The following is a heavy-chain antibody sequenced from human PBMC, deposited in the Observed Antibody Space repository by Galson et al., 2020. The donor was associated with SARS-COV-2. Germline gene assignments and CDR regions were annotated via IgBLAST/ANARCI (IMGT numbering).Heavy chain of an antibody. CDR2: ISSFSQNI. CDR1: GFDFGRFS. CDR3: ARHPQTRYMDV. V-gene: IGHV3-21*01. Sequence: GESLKISCAASGFDFGRFSMAWVRQGPGKGLEWVSSISSFSQNIYYGDSVKGRFTVSRDNDKNTLYLQMSSLRSNDTAVYFCARHPQTRYMDVWGQGTTVTVSS. J-gene: IGHJ6*03.